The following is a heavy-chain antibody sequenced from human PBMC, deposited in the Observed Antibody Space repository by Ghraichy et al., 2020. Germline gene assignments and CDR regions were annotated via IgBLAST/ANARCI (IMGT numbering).Heavy chain of an antibody. CDR3: ARRGGGGFYDSHYYYGMDV. CDR1: GFTFDDYG. CDR2: INWNGGNT. J-gene: IGHJ6*02. Sequence: GGSLRLSCAASGFTFDDYGMSWVRQAPGKGLEWVSGINWNGGNTGYADSVKGRFTISIDNAKNSLYLQINNLRAEDTALYHCARRGGGGFYDSHYYYGMDVWGQGTTVTVSS. D-gene: IGHD3-22*01. V-gene: IGHV3-20*01.